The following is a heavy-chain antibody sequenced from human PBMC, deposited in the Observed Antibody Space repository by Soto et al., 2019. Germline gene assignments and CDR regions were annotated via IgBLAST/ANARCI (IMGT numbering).Heavy chain of an antibody. D-gene: IGHD2-2*02. CDR3: ARGGYCSSTCCYTYYYAMDV. J-gene: IGHJ6*02. V-gene: IGHV3-21*01. Sequence: EVQLVESGGGLVKPRGSLRLSCAASGFTFSSYSMNWVRQAPGKGLEWVPAISSGCSYIYYADSVKGRFTSSRDNTKNSPSLHMNSLRAEDTTVYYCARGGYCSSTCCYTYYYAMDVWGQGTTVTVSS. CDR2: ISSGCSYI. CDR1: GFTFSSYS.